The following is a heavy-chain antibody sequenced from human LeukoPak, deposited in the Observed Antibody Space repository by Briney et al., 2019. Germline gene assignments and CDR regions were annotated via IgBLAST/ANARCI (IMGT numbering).Heavy chain of an antibody. CDR1: GFTFSSYA. CDR2: ISGSGGST. CDR3: ARSSDFWNY. J-gene: IGHJ4*02. D-gene: IGHD3-3*01. V-gene: IGHV3-23*01. Sequence: GGSLRLSCAASGFTFSSYAMSWVRQAPGKGLERVSTISGSGGSTYYADSVKGRFTISRDNSKNTLYLQMNSLRVEDTAVYYCARSSDFWNYWGQGTLVTVSS.